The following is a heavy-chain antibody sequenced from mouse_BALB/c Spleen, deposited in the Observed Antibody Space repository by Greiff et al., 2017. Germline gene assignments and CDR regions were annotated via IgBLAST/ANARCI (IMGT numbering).Heavy chain of an antibody. CDR1: GFTFSSYA. CDR3: ARNLLFYAMDY. J-gene: IGHJ4*01. V-gene: IGHV5-6-5*01. CDR2: ISSGGST. D-gene: IGHD6-1*01. Sequence: EVQVVESGGGLVKPGGSLKLSCAASGFTFSSYAMSWVRQTPEKRLEWVASISSGGSTYYPDSVKGRFTISRDNARNILYLQMSSLRSEDTAMYYCARNLLFYAMDYWGQGTSVTVSS.